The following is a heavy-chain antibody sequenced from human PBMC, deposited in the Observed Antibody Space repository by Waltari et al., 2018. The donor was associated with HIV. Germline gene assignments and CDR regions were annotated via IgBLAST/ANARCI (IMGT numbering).Heavy chain of an antibody. CDR3: ARGQYYSMDV. J-gene: IGHJ6*02. CDR2: INRDGSTI. V-gene: IGHV3-74*01. Sequence: EVQLVESGGGLVQPGGSLILSCSASGFIFSRYWQDWVRQASGKGLVWVSGINRDGSTIRYADSVKGRFTISRDNAKNTLYLQMNSLRAEDTALYYCARGQYYSMDVWGQGTTVTVSS. CDR1: GFIFSRYW. D-gene: IGHD3-10*01.